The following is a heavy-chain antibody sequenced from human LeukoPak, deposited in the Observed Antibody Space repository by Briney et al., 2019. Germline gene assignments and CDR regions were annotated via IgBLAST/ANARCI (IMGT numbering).Heavy chain of an antibody. CDR3: ARADGDYVYYFDY. CDR2: IYYSGST. D-gene: IGHD4-17*01. CDR1: GASISSGGYS. Sequence: SETLSLTCTVSGASISSGGYSWSWIRQPPGKGLEWIGYIYYSGSTYYNPSLKSRVTISVDTSKDQFSLKLSSVTAADTAVYYCARADGDYVYYFDYWGQGTLVTVSS. J-gene: IGHJ4*02. V-gene: IGHV4-31*03.